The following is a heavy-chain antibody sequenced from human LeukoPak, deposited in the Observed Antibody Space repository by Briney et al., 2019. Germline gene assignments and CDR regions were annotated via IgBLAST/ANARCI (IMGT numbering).Heavy chain of an antibody. CDR3: ARAREYYGSGTLIGY. CDR2: MNPNSGNT. V-gene: IGHV1-8*02. CDR1: GYTFTSYA. J-gene: IGHJ4*02. Sequence: ASVKVSCKASGYTFTSYAMNWVRQATGQGLERMGWMNPNSGNTGYAQKLQSRVTMTRNTSISTAYMELSSLRSEDTAVYYCARAREYYGSGTLIGYWGQGTLVTVSS. D-gene: IGHD3-10*01.